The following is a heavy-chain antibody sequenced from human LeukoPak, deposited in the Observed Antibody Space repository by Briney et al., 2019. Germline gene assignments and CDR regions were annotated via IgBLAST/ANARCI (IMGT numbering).Heavy chain of an antibody. J-gene: IGHJ4*02. CDR3: ASQYCSSTSCQIFPRYYFDY. CDR2: ISSSTSYI. D-gene: IGHD2-2*01. V-gene: IGHV3-21*01. CDR1: GFTFSSYS. Sequence: TGGSLRLSCAASGFTFSSYSMNWVRQAPGKGLEWVSSISSSTSYIYYADSVKGRFTISRDNAKNSLYLQMNSLRAEDTAVYYCASQYCSSTSCQIFPRYYFDYWGQGTLVTVSS.